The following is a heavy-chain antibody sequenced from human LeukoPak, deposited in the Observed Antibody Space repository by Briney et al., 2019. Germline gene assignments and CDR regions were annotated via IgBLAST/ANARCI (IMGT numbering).Heavy chain of an antibody. J-gene: IGHJ4*02. CDR1: GFTFSSYA. V-gene: IGHV3-30-3*01. CDR3: ARIVAMAFDY. D-gene: IGHD5-24*01. CDR2: ISYDGSNK. Sequence: QPGGSLRLSCAASGFTFSSYAMHWVRQAPGKGLEWVAVISYDGSNKYYADSVKGRFTISRDNSKNTLYLQMNSLRAEDTAVYYCARIVAMAFDYWGQGTLVTVSS.